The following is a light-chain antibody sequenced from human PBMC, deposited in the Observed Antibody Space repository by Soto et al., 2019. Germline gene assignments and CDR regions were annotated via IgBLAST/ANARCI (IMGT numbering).Light chain of an antibody. CDR3: QQLKSHPRT. V-gene: IGKV1-9*01. CDR2: AAS. J-gene: IGKJ4*01. Sequence: IQLTPSPSSLSASVGDRVTITCRASQGISSYLAWYQHKPGKAPKLLIDAASTLQSGVPSRFSGSGSGTDFTLTISSLQPEDFATYDGQQLKSHPRTVGGGTKVEIK. CDR1: QGISSY.